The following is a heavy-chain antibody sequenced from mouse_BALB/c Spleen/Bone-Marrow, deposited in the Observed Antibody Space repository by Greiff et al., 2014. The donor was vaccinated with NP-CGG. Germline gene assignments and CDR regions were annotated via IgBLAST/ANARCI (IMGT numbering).Heavy chain of an antibody. J-gene: IGHJ3*01. CDR1: GYTFTSYY. CDR2: INPSNGGT. CDR3: TRPYDGYVGYAY. D-gene: IGHD1-2*01. V-gene: IGHV1S81*02. Sequence: QVQLQQPGAELVKPGASVKLSCKASGYTFTSYYMYWVKQRPGQGLEWIGEINPSNGGTNFNEKFKSKATLTVDKSSSTAYMQLSSLTFEDSAIYYCTRPYDGYVGYAYWGQGTQVTVSA.